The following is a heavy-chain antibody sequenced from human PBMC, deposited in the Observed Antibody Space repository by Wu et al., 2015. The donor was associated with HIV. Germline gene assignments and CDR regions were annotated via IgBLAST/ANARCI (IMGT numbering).Heavy chain of an antibody. CDR3: AREPPSGLFYYMDV. V-gene: IGHV1-18*01. J-gene: IGHJ6*03. Sequence: QVQLVQSGGEVKKPGASVEVSCKAFGYTFTSYGIAWVRQAPGQGLEWMGWISAYNGNTNYTRGRLTVTTDTSTSTAYMELRSLRSDDTAIYYCAREPPSGLFYYMDVWGKGTTVTVSS. CDR2: ISAYNGNT. CDR1: GYTFTSYG.